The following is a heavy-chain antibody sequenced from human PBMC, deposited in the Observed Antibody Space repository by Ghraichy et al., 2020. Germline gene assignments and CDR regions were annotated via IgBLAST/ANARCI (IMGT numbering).Heavy chain of an antibody. J-gene: IGHJ5*02. V-gene: IGHV3-21*01. Sequence: GGSLRLSCAASGFSLSSYSMNWVRQAPGKGLEWVSSISGSSSYIYYADSVKGRFTISRDNAKNSLNLQMNNLRAEDTAVYYCAREFRGWFDPWGQGTLVTVAS. CDR1: GFSLSSYS. D-gene: IGHD3-10*01. CDR3: AREFRGWFDP. CDR2: ISGSSSYI.